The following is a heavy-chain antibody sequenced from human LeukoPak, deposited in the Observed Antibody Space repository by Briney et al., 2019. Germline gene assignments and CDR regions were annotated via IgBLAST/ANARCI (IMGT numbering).Heavy chain of an antibody. J-gene: IGHJ4*02. CDR3: AKCGNSGCHLIDY. D-gene: IGHD5-12*01. CDR2: ISGRTGAT. Sequence: GGSLRLSCAASGFTLTTNAMSWVRQAPGKGREWVSAISGRTGATYYADSEKGRFTISRDNSKSTLYLQMDSLRAEDTAVYYCAKCGNSGCHLIDYWGQGTLVTVSS. V-gene: IGHV3-23*01. CDR1: GFTLTTNA.